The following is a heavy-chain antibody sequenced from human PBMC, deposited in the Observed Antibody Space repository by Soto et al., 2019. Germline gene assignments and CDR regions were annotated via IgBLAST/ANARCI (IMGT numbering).Heavy chain of an antibody. Sequence: SVKVSCKASGGTFSSYAISWVRQAPGQGLEWMGGIIPIFGTANYAQKFQGRATITADESTSTAYMELSSLRSEDTDVYYCESVLVGQWLAEYNNDKNYGMDVWGQGTTVTVSS. CDR1: GGTFSSYA. CDR3: ESVLVGQWLAEYNNDKNYGMDV. J-gene: IGHJ6*02. D-gene: IGHD6-19*01. CDR2: IIPIFGTA. V-gene: IGHV1-69*13.